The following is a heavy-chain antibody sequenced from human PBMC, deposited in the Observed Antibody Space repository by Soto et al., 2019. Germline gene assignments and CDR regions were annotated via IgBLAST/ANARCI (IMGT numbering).Heavy chain of an antibody. D-gene: IGHD2-2*01. Sequence: PSETLSLTCTVSGGSVSSGSHYWSWIRQPPGKGLEWIGYIYYSGSTNYNPSLKSRVTISVDTSKNQFSLKLSSVTAADTAVYYCARMYNIVVVPAAMGSWFDPWGQGTLVTVSS. V-gene: IGHV4-61*01. CDR1: GGSVSSGSHY. J-gene: IGHJ5*02. CDR2: IYYSGST. CDR3: ARMYNIVVVPAAMGSWFDP.